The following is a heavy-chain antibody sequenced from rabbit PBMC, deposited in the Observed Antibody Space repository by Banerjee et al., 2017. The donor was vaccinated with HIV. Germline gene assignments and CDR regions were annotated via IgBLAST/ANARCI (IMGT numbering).Heavy chain of an antibody. V-gene: IGHV1S45*01. D-gene: IGHD4-1*01. CDR2: INTSSGNT. CDR1: GFDFSNYYM. Sequence: QEQLEESGGGLVQPGGSLTLSCKASGFDFSNYYMSWVRQAPGKGLEWIACINTSSGNTVYASWAKGRFTISKTSSTTVTLQMTSLTAADTATYFCARDLAGVIGWNFNFWGPGTLVTDS. CDR3: ARDLAGVIGWNFNF. J-gene: IGHJ6*01.